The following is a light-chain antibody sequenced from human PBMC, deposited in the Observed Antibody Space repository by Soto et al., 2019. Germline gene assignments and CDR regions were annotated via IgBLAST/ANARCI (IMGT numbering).Light chain of an antibody. V-gene: IGKV1-27*01. J-gene: IGKJ4*01. CDR2: AAS. CDR1: QGIRNS. CDR3: QKHSSVPFT. Sequence: DIQMTQSPSFLSASVGDRVTITCRARQGIRNSLAWYQHKPGKVPKLLIYAASTLYSGVSSRFSGSGSGTDFTLTIGSLQPEDVAVYYCQKHSSVPFTFGGGTKVEIK.